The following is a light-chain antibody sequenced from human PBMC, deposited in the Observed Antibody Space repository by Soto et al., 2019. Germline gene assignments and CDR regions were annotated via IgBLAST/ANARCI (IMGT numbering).Light chain of an antibody. CDR3: AAWDDTLVAYV. Sequence: QSVLTQPPSASGTPGQRITISCSGSTSNIGSNTVNWYQQLPGTGPKLLIYNNNQQPSGVPDRFSGSKSGTSASLAISGLQSEDEADYYCAAWDDTLVAYVFGTGTQLTVL. CDR2: NNN. CDR1: TSNIGSNT. J-gene: IGLJ1*01. V-gene: IGLV1-44*01.